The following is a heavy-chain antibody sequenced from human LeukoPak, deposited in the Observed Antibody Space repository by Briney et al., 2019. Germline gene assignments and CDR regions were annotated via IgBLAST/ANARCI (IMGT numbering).Heavy chain of an antibody. D-gene: IGHD3-22*01. V-gene: IGHV3-33*01. J-gene: IGHJ4*02. Sequence: GGSLRLSCAASGFTFSGYGMHWVRQAPGKGLEWVAVIWYDGSNKYYADSVKGRFTISRDNSKNTLYLQMNSLRAEDTAVYYCARSLIVGAFDYWGQGTLVTVSS. CDR1: GFTFSGYG. CDR2: IWYDGSNK. CDR3: ARSLIVGAFDY.